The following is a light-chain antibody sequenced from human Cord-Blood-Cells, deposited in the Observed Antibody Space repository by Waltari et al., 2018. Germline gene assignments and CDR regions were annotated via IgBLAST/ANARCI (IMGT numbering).Light chain of an antibody. Sequence: QSALTQPASVSGSPGQSITISCTGTSSDVGSYNLVPCYQQHPGKAPKLMIYEGSKRPSGVSNRFSGSKSGNTASLTISGLQAEDEADYYCCSYAGSSTSPWVFGGGTKLTVL. V-gene: IGLV2-23*01. CDR2: EGS. J-gene: IGLJ3*02. CDR3: CSYAGSSTSPWV. CDR1: SSDVGSYNL.